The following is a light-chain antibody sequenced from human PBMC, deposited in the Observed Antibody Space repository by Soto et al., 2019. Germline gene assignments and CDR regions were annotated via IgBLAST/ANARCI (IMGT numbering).Light chain of an antibody. J-gene: IGLJ1*01. CDR1: SSDVGGYNY. Sequence: QSVLTQPPSASGSPRQSVTISSTGTSSDVGGYNYVSWYQQHPGKAPKLMIYEVSKRPSGVPDRFSGSKSGNTASLTVSGLQAEDEADYYCSSYAGSNSYVFGTGTKVTVL. V-gene: IGLV2-8*01. CDR2: EVS. CDR3: SSYAGSNSYV.